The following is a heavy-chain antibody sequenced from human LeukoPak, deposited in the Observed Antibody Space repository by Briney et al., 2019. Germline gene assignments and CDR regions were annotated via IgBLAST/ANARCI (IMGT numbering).Heavy chain of an antibody. CDR1: GFTFSSYW. D-gene: IGHD1-26*01. V-gene: IGHV3-74*01. CDR3: VRLSWELGDGGVT. Sequence: GGSLRLSCAASGFTFSSYWMHWVRQAPGKGLVWISRVNSDGSSTSYADSVKGRFTISRDNAKNTLYLQMNSLRAEDTAVYYCVRLSWELGDGGVTWGQGTLVTVSS. CDR2: VNSDGSST. J-gene: IGHJ5*02.